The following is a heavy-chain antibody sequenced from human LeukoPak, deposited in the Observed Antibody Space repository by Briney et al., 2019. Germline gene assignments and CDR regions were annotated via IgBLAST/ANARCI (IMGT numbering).Heavy chain of an antibody. Sequence: SETLSLTCAVYGGSFSGYYWSWIRQPPGKGLEWIGEINHSGSTNYNPSLKSRVTISVDTSKNQFSLKLSSVTAADTAVYYCASLVTYSSSEMGAYMDVWGKGTTVTVSS. D-gene: IGHD6-13*01. CDR3: ASLVTYSSSEMGAYMDV. V-gene: IGHV4-34*01. CDR2: INHSGST. CDR1: GGSFSGYY. J-gene: IGHJ6*03.